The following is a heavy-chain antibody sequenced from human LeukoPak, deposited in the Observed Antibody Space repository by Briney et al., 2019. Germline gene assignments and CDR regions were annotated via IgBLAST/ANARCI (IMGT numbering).Heavy chain of an antibody. CDR2: ISGSSSFI. CDR3: AKDSHSGTYFDS. V-gene: IGHV3-21*04. J-gene: IGHJ4*02. D-gene: IGHD1-26*01. CDR1: GFTFSPYT. Sequence: GGSLRLSCAASGFTFSPYTMNWVRQAPGKGLEWVSSISGSSSFIYYADSVKGRFTISRDNSKSTLFLQMNSLRAEDRAVYYCAKDSHSGTYFDSWGRGTLVTVSS.